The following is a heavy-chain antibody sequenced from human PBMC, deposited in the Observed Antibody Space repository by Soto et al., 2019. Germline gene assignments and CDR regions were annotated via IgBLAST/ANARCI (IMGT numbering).Heavy chain of an antibody. CDR1: GYIFTSYW. J-gene: IGHJ4*02. Sequence: PGESLKISCEGSGYIFTSYWIAWVRHMPGKGLEWMGMIYPGDSDTRYSPSFQGHVMFSVDKSLETAYLEWSSLKTSDTAVYFCARRAGVMVPFDYWGQGTQVTVSS. D-gene: IGHD3-16*01. V-gene: IGHV5-51*01. CDR2: IYPGDSDT. CDR3: ARRAGVMVPFDY.